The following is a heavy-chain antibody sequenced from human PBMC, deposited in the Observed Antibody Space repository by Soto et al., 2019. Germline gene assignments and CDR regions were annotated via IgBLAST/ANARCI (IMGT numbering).Heavy chain of an antibody. D-gene: IGHD2-2*01. CDR3: AKDPPAEDIVVLPAAPDDY. J-gene: IGHJ4*02. Sequence: GGSLRLSCAASGFTFSSYGMHWVRQAPGKGLEWVAVISYDGSNKYYADSVKGRFTISRDNSKNTLYLQMNSLRAEDTAVYYCAKDPPAEDIVVLPAAPDDYWGQGTLVTVSS. CDR2: ISYDGSNK. CDR1: GFTFSSYG. V-gene: IGHV3-30*18.